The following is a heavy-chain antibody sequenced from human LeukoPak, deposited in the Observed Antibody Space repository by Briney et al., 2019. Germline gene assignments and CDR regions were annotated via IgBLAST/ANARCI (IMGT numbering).Heavy chain of an antibody. CDR1: GYIFTTSW. J-gene: IGHJ4*02. CDR3: ARQYSGFDY. D-gene: IGHD3-10*01. CDR2: IYPGDSET. V-gene: IGHV5-51*01. Sequence: PGESLKISCKASGYIFTTSWIGWVRQMPGKGLEWMGIIYPGDSETRYSPSFHGQVPISADKSINTAYLQWSSLKASDTAMYYCARQYSGFDYWGQGTLVTVSS.